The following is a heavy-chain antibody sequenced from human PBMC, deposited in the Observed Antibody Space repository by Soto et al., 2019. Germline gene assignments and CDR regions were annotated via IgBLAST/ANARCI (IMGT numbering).Heavy chain of an antibody. J-gene: IGHJ5*02. CDR2: FDPEDDAT. Sequence: ASVKVSCKVSGYTLIKLSMHWVRQAPGKGLEWMGGFDPEDDATIYPQKFQGRVTMTEDASTDTAYMELSSLRPEDTAVYFCAIVPYGDYPNWFDPWGQGTLVTVSS. D-gene: IGHD4-17*01. CDR1: GYTLIKLS. CDR3: AIVPYGDYPNWFDP. V-gene: IGHV1-24*01.